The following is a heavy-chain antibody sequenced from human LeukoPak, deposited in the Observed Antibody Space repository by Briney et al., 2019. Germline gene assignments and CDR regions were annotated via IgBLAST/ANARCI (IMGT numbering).Heavy chain of an antibody. V-gene: IGHV4-59*01. Sequence: PSETLSLTCTVSCGSISSYYWRWIRQPPGKALDWIGYIYYSGSTNYNPSLKSRDTISVDTSKNQFSLKLSSVTAADTAVYYCARGPSGDAFDIWGQGTMVTVSS. CDR2: IYYSGST. CDR3: ARGPSGDAFDI. CDR1: CGSISSYY. J-gene: IGHJ3*02.